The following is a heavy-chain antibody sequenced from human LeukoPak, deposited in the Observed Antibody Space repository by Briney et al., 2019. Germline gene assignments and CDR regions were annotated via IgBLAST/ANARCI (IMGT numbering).Heavy chain of an antibody. V-gene: IGHV3-21*01. D-gene: IGHD3-9*01. CDR2: ISSSSSYI. Sequence: GGSLRLSCAASGFTFSSCSMNWVRQAPGKGLEWVSSISSSSSYIYYADSVKGRFTISRDNAKNSLYLQMNSLRAEDTAVYYCARVNDILTGYPVDYFDYWGQGTLVTVSS. CDR1: GFTFSSCS. CDR3: ARVNDILTGYPVDYFDY. J-gene: IGHJ4*02.